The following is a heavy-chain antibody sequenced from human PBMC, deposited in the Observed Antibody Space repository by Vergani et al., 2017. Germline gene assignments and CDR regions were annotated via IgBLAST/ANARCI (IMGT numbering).Heavy chain of an antibody. V-gene: IGHV3-23*04. CDR3: AKNYCSSTSCQYYYYYYMDV. CDR2: ISGSGGST. CDR1: GFTFSSYS. D-gene: IGHD2-2*01. Sequence: EVQLVESGGGLVQPGGSLRLSCAASGFTFSSYSMNWVRQAPGKGLEWVSAISGSGGSTYYADSVKGRFTISRDNSKNTLYLQMNSLRAEDTAVYYCAKNYCSSTSCQYYYYYYMDVWGKGTTVTVSS. J-gene: IGHJ6*03.